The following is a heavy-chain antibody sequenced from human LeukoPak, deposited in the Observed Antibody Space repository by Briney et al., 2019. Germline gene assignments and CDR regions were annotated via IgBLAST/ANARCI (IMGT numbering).Heavy chain of an antibody. CDR2: ISYDGSNK. V-gene: IGHV3-30-3*01. D-gene: IGHD2-2*01. CDR1: GFTFSSYA. CDR3: AKDVGYCSSTSCSGD. J-gene: IGHJ4*02. Sequence: GGSLRLSCAASGFTFSSYAMHWVRQAPGKGLEWVAVISYDGSNKYYADSVKGRFTISRDNSKNTLYLQMNSLRAEDTAVYYCAKDVGYCSSTSCSGDWGQGTLVTVSS.